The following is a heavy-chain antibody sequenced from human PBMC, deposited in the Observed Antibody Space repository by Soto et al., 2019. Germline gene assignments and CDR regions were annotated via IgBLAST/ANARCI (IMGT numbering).Heavy chain of an antibody. Sequence: EVQLVESGGGLVQPGGSLRLSCAASGFTFSSYEMNWVRQAPGQGLEWVSYISSSGSTIYYADSVKGRFTISRDNAKNSLYLQINRLRAEDTAVYYCAVWYYDILTGYYGFDYWGQGTLVTVSS. CDR3: AVWYYDILTGYYGFDY. CDR1: GFTFSSYE. D-gene: IGHD3-9*01. J-gene: IGHJ4*02. V-gene: IGHV3-48*03. CDR2: ISSSGSTI.